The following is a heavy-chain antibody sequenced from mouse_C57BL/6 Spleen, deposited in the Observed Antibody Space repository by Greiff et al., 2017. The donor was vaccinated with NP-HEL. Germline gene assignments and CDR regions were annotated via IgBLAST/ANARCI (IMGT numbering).Heavy chain of an antibody. V-gene: IGHV1-80*01. CDR2: IYPGDGDT. D-gene: IGHD3-2*02. J-gene: IGHJ3*01. CDR3: ARDGFQAAQRD. CDR1: GYAFSSYW. Sequence: QVHVKQSGAELVKPGASVKISCKASGYAFSSYWMNWVKQRPGKGLEWIGQIYPGDGDTNYNGKFKGKATLTADKSSSTAYMQLSSLTSEDSAVYFCARDGFQAAQRDWGQGTLVTVSA.